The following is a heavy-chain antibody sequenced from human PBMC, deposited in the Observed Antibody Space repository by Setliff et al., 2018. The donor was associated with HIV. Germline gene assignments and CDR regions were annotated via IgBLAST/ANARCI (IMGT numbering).Heavy chain of an antibody. J-gene: IGHJ6*02. D-gene: IGHD5-18*01. CDR2: IYHSGNT. CDR1: GDSISSDFY. Sequence: TSETLSLTCTVSGDSISSDFYWGWIRQPPGKGLEWIGSIYHSGNTYYMPSLKSRVTISVDTSKNQFSLNLNSVTAADTAVYYCARVDTAIYGMDVWGQGTTVTVS. V-gene: IGHV4-38-2*02. CDR3: ARVDTAIYGMDV.